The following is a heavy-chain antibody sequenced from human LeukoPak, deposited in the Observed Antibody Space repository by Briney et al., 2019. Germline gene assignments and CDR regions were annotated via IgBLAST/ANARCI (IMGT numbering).Heavy chain of an antibody. Sequence: PGGSLRLSCPALGSTLISYGMHWVRQAQAKGLEGGAVISYDGSNKYYADSVKGRFTISRDNSKNTLYLQMNSLRAEDTAVYYCAKDREGVVAATAPDYWGQGTLVTVSS. CDR1: GSTLISYG. CDR3: AKDREGVVAATAPDY. D-gene: IGHD2-15*01. J-gene: IGHJ4*02. V-gene: IGHV3-30*18. CDR2: ISYDGSNK.